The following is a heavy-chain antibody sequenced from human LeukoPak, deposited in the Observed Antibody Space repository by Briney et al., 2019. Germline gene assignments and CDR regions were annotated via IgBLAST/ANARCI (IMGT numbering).Heavy chain of an antibody. Sequence: ASVKVSCKASGGTFSSHAISWVRQAPGQGLEWMGGIIPIFGTANYAQKFQGRVTITTDESTSTAYMELSSLRSEDTAVYYCARDKPYCSSTSCYPNWFDPWGQGTLVTVSS. V-gene: IGHV1-69*05. CDR2: IIPIFGTA. CDR1: GGTFSSHA. J-gene: IGHJ5*02. D-gene: IGHD2-2*01. CDR3: ARDKPYCSSTSCYPNWFDP.